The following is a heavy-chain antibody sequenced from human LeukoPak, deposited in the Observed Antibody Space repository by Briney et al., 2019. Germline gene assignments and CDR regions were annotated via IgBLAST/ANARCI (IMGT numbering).Heavy chain of an antibody. Sequence: GGSLRLSCAASGFTFSSYAMHWVRQAPGKGLEWVAVISYDGSNKYYADSVKGRFTISRDNSKNTLYLQMNSLRAEDTAVYYCAKDGSVMVNPTYYFDHWGQGVLVTVSS. CDR3: AKDGSVMVNPTYYFDH. CDR1: GFTFSSYA. V-gene: IGHV3-30-3*01. D-gene: IGHD3-22*01. CDR2: ISYDGSNK. J-gene: IGHJ1*01.